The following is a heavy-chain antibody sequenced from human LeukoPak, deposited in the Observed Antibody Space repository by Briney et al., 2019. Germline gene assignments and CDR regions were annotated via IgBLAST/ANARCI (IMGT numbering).Heavy chain of an antibody. CDR2: ISGSGGST. CDR3: ATSGSYVPAVFDY. D-gene: IGHD1-26*01. V-gene: IGHV3-23*01. Sequence: GGSLRLSYAASGFTFSSYAMSWVRQAPGKGLEWVSAISGSGGSTYYADSVKGRFTISRDNSKNTLYLQMNSLRAEDTAVYYCATSGSYVPAVFDYWGQGTLVTVSS. CDR1: GFTFSSYA. J-gene: IGHJ4*02.